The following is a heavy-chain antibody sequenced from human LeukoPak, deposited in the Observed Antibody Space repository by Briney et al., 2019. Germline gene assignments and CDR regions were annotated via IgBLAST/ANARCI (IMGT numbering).Heavy chain of an antibody. CDR1: GGNFSSYA. CDR2: IIPIFGTA. Sequence: ASVKVSCKASGGNFSSYAISWVRQAPGQGLEWMGGIIPIFGTANYAQKFQGRVTITTDESTSTAYMELSSLRSEDTAVYYCASIYGGNSGGAFDIWGQGTMVTVSS. J-gene: IGHJ3*02. D-gene: IGHD4-23*01. CDR3: ASIYGGNSGGAFDI. V-gene: IGHV1-69*05.